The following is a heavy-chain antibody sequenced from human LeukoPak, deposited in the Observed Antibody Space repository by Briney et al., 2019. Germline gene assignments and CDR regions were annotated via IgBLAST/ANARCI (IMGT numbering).Heavy chain of an antibody. Sequence: GGSLRLSCAASGFTFSSYAMSWVRQAPGKGLEWVSAISGSGGSTYYADSVKGRFTISRDNSKNTLYLQMNSLRAEDTAVYYCATKEYAEKRITIFGVVIDYFDYWGQGTLVTVSS. D-gene: IGHD3-3*01. J-gene: IGHJ4*02. CDR3: ATKEYAEKRITIFGVVIDYFDY. CDR2: ISGSGGST. CDR1: GFTFSSYA. V-gene: IGHV3-23*01.